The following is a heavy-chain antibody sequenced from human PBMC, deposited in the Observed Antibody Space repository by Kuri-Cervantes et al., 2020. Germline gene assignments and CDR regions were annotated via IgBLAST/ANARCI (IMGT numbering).Heavy chain of an antibody. D-gene: IGHD2-2*01. V-gene: IGHV2-5*02. CDR3: AHNLGSNTWSRMYWFDP. J-gene: IGHJ5*02. CDR1: GFSLTTSGVG. Sequence: SGPTLVKPTQTLTLTCTFSGFSLTTSGVGVGWIRQPPGKALEWLALIYWDDDKRYSPSLETRLTITKDTSKNQVVLTMTNMDPVDTATYYCAHNLGSNTWSRMYWFDPWGQGTLVTVSS. CDR2: IYWDDDK.